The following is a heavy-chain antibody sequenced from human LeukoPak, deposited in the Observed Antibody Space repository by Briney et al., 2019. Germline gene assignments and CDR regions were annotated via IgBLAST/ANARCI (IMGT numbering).Heavy chain of an antibody. J-gene: IGHJ4*02. D-gene: IGHD5-18*01. Sequence: GRSLRLSCAASVFTFSSYGMHWVRQAPGKGLEWVAVISYDGTNKYYADSVKGRFTISRDNSKNTLYLQMNSLRAEDTAVYYCAKDRAMGSYFDYWGQGTLVTVSS. V-gene: IGHV3-30*18. CDR3: AKDRAMGSYFDY. CDR1: VFTFSSYG. CDR2: ISYDGTNK.